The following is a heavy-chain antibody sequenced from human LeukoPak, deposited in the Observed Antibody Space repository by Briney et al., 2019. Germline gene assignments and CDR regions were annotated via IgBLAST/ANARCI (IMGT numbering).Heavy chain of an antibody. CDR3: ARASSSGWSYYYYYGMDV. CDR2: IIPIFGTA. D-gene: IGHD6-19*01. Sequence: SVKVSCKASGGTFSSYAISWVRQAPGQGLEWMGGIIPIFGTANYAQKFQGGVTITADESTSTAYMELSSLRSEDTAVYYCARASSSGWSYYYYYGMDVWGQGTTVTVSS. J-gene: IGHJ6*02. V-gene: IGHV1-69*13. CDR1: GGTFSSYA.